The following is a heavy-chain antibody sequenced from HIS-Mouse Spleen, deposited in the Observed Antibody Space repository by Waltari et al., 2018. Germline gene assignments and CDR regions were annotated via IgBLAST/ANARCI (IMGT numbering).Heavy chain of an antibody. J-gene: IGHJ6*02. CDR3: ARTYSSSWYYYYYGMDV. D-gene: IGHD6-13*01. CDR2: MNPNSGNT. CDR1: GYTFTSYD. V-gene: IGHV1-8*01. Sequence: QVQLVQSGAEVKKPGASVKVSCKASGYTFTSYDINWVRQATRKGLEWMGWMNPNSGNTGYAQKFQGRVTMTRNTSISTAYMELSSLRSEDTAVYYCARTYSSSWYYYYYGMDVWGQGTTVTVSS.